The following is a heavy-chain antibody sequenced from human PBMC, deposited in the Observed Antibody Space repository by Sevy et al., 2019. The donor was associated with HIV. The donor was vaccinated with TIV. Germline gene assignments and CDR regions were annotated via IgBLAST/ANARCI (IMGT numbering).Heavy chain of an antibody. CDR3: ARDERGDAALPDY. CDR1: GFNFSTYA. CDR2: ISSDVSRK. D-gene: IGHD3-16*01. J-gene: IGHJ4*02. V-gene: IGHV3-30*09. Sequence: GGSLRLSCSASGFNFSTYAMHWVRQTPGKGLEWVAVISSDVSRKYYAASVRGRFAISRDNSKNTLSLQMSSLRGEDTAVYYCARDERGDAALPDYWGQGTLVTVSS.